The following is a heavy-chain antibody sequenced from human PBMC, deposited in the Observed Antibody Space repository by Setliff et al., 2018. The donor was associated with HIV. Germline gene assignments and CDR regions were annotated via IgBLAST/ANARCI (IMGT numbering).Heavy chain of an antibody. V-gene: IGHV5-51*01. D-gene: IGHD3-22*01. CDR1: GYSFTTYW. CDR2: LYPGDSDI. J-gene: IGHJ4*02. CDR3: ARAPNSPYYSNFWYADY. Sequence: PGESLKISCKTSGYSFTTYWIGWVRQMPGKGLEWMAILYPGDSDIRYSPSFQSRVTVSADKSIGTAYLQWNSLKASDTALYFCARAPNSPYYSNFWYADYWGQGTLVTVSS.